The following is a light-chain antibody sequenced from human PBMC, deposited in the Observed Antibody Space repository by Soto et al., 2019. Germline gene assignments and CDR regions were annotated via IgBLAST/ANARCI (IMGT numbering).Light chain of an antibody. V-gene: IGKV3-20*01. CDR1: QSVSSSY. Sequence: EIVLTQSPGTLSLSPGERATLSCRASQSVSSSYLAWYQQKPGQAPRLLIYGASSRATGIPDRFSGSGSGTDFTLTISRLEPEDGAVYYCQHYGSAPHTCGQGTKLEIK. CDR2: GAS. J-gene: IGKJ2*01. CDR3: QHYGSAPHT.